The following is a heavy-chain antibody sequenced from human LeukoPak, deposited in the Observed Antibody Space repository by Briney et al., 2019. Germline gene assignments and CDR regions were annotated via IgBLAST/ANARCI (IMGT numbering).Heavy chain of an antibody. J-gene: IGHJ4*02. V-gene: IGHV3-23*05. CDR3: ARVGG. CDR2: IDRSGTIT. CDR1: GFTFSTYA. Sequence: GGSLRLSCAASGFTFSTYAMSWVRQAPGKGLEWVSAIDRSGTITYYADSVKGRFTISRDNSKNTLFLQMNSLSVEDTAVYYCARVGGWGQGTLVTVSS. D-gene: IGHD1-26*01.